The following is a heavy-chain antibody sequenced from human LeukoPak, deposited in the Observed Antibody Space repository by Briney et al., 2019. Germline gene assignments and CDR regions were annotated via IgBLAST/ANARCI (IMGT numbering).Heavy chain of an antibody. Sequence: GASVKVSCKASGYTFTGYYMHWVRQAPGQGLEWMGWINPNSGGTNYAQKFQGRVTMTRDTSISTAYMELSRLRSDDTAVYYCAGRRYCSSTSCYRDYYYMDVWGNGTTVTVSS. V-gene: IGHV1-2*02. D-gene: IGHD2-2*01. J-gene: IGHJ6*03. CDR1: GYTFTGYY. CDR2: INPNSGGT. CDR3: AGRRYCSSTSCYRDYYYMDV.